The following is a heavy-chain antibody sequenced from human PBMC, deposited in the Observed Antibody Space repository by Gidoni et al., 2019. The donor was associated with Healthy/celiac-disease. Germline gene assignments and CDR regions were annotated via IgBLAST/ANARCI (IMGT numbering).Heavy chain of an antibody. D-gene: IGHD2-21*02. Sequence: QVQLVQSGAEVQKPGSSVKHSCKASGGTFSSNAINWVRQAPGQGLEWMGRIIPMLVITKYPQKFQGRVTIIADKSTSTAYMELSSLRSEDTAVYYCARGVGYCCGDCNGAYGYYFDNWGQGTLVTVSS. J-gene: IGHJ4*02. CDR3: ARGVGYCCGDCNGAYGYYFDN. CDR1: GGTFSSNA. CDR2: IIPMLVIT. V-gene: IGHV1-69*09.